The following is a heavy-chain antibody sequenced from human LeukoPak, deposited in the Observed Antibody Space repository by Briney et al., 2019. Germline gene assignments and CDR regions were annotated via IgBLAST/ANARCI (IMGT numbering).Heavy chain of an antibody. Sequence: SETLSLTCAVYGGSFSGYYWSWIRQPPGKGLEWIGEINHSGSTNYNPSLKSRVTISVDTSKNQFSLKLSSVTAADTAVYYCARGPIVVVPAAIGYYYGMDVWGKGTTVTVSS. CDR3: ARGPIVVVPAAIGYYYGMDV. CDR1: GGSFSGYY. CDR2: INHSGST. V-gene: IGHV4-34*01. D-gene: IGHD2-2*01. J-gene: IGHJ6*04.